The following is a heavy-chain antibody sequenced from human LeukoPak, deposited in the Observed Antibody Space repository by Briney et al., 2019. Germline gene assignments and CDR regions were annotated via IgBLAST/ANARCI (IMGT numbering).Heavy chain of an antibody. J-gene: IGHJ6*02. CDR3: ATPTYCSGGSCYLRYYYGMDV. CDR1: GYTFTELS. D-gene: IGHD2-15*01. Sequence: ASVKVSCKVSGYTFTELSKHWVRQSPGKGLEWMGGFDPGDGETIYAQKFQGRVTMTEDTSTDTAYMELSSLRSEDTAVYYCATPTYCSGGSCYLRYYYGMDVWGQGTTVTVSS. V-gene: IGHV1-24*01. CDR2: FDPGDGET.